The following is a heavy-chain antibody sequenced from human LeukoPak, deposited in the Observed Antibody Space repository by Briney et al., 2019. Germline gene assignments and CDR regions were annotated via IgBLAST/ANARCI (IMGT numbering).Heavy chain of an antibody. CDR2: INAGNGNT. CDR3: ARDLATVTTVHFDY. V-gene: IGHV1-3*01. CDR1: GYTFTSYA. D-gene: IGHD4-17*01. Sequence: ASVKVSCKASGYTFTSYAMHWVRQAPGQRLEWMGWINAGNGNTKYSQKFQGRVTITRDTSASTAYMELSSLRSEDTAVYYCARDLATVTTVHFDYWGQGTLVTVSP. J-gene: IGHJ4*02.